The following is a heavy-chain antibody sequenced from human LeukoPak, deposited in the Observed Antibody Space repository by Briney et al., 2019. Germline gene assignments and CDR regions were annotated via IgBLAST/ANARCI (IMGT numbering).Heavy chain of an antibody. Sequence: GASVKVSCKASGYTFTSYAMHWVRQAPGQRLEWMGWINAGNGNTKYSQKFQGRVTITRDTSASTAYMELSSLRSEDTAEYYCARDRTPCSSTSCYEDCFDYWGQGTLVTVSS. CDR3: ARDRTPCSSTSCYEDCFDY. J-gene: IGHJ4*02. CDR1: GYTFTSYA. CDR2: INAGNGNT. D-gene: IGHD2-2*01. V-gene: IGHV1-3*01.